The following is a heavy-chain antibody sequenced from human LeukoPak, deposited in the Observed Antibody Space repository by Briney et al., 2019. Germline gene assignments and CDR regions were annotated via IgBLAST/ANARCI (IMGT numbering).Heavy chain of an antibody. CDR2: IRYDGSNK. V-gene: IGHV3-30*02. CDR3: AKWSGSYYPSFDY. CDR1: GFTFSSYG. D-gene: IGHD1-26*01. J-gene: IGHJ4*02. Sequence: PGGSLRLSCAAPGFTFSSYGMHWVRQAPAKGLEWVAFIRYDGSNKYYADSVKGRFTISRDNSKNTLYLQMNSLRAEDTAVYYCAKWSGSYYPSFDYWGQGTLVTVSS.